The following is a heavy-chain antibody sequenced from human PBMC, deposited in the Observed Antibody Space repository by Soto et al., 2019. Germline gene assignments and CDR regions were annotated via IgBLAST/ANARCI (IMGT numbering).Heavy chain of an antibody. Sequence: PSETLSLTCAVYGGSFSGYYWSWIRQPPGKGLEWIGEINHSGSTNYNPSLKSRVTISVDTSKNQFSLKLSSVTAADTAVYYCARDNRAVAGLAIGMDVWGQGTTVTVSS. CDR3: ARDNRAVAGLAIGMDV. CDR1: GGSFSGYY. J-gene: IGHJ6*02. V-gene: IGHV4-34*01. CDR2: INHSGST. D-gene: IGHD6-19*01.